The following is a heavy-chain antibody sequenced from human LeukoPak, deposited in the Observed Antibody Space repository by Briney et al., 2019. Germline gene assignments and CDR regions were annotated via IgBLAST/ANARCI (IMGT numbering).Heavy chain of an antibody. Sequence: ASVKVSCKASGYTFTSYGMSWVRQAPGQGGEWMGWISAYNGNTNYAQKLQGTVTMTTDTSTSTAYMELRSLRSDDTAVYYCARSHDYGDYSTDYWGQGTLVTVSS. V-gene: IGHV1-18*04. CDR2: ISAYNGNT. CDR3: ARSHDYGDYSTDY. D-gene: IGHD4-17*01. CDR1: GYTFTSYG. J-gene: IGHJ4*02.